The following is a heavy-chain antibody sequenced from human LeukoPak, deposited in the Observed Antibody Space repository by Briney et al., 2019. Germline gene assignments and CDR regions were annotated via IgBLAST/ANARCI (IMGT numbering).Heavy chain of an antibody. CDR3: ARWGYDSSGDY. Sequence: PSETLSLTCAVYGGSFRGYYGSWIRQPPGKGLEWIGEINHSGSTNYNPSLKSRVTISVDTSKNQFSLKLSSVTAADTAVYYCARWGYDSSGDYWGQGTLVTVSS. D-gene: IGHD3-22*01. V-gene: IGHV4-34*01. CDR2: INHSGST. CDR1: GGSFRGYY. J-gene: IGHJ4*02.